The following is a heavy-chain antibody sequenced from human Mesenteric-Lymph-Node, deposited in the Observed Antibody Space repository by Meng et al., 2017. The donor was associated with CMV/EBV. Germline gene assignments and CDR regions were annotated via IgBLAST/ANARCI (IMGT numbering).Heavy chain of an antibody. V-gene: IGHV1-69*05. J-gene: IGHJ4*02. CDR2: IIPIFGTA. D-gene: IGHD3-22*01. Sequence: SVKVSCKASGGTFSSYAISWVRQAPGQGLEWMGGIIPIFGTANYAQKFQGRVTITTDESTSTAYMELSSLRSEDTAVYYCARGVWYYDSSGLCFDYWGQGTLVTVSS. CDR3: ARGVWYYDSSGLCFDY. CDR1: GGTFSSYA.